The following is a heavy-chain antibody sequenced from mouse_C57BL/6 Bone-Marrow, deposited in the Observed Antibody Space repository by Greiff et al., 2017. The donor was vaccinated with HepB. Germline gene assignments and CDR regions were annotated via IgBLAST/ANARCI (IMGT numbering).Heavy chain of an antibody. J-gene: IGHJ2*01. CDR2: IYPRSGNT. V-gene: IGHV1-81*01. CDR3: ARSRGTGNSPDY. Sequence: QVQLQQSGAELARPGASVKLSCKASGYTFTSYGISWVKQRTGQGLEWIGEIYPRSGNTYYNEKFKGKATLTADKSSSTAYMELRSLTSEDSAVYFWARSRGTGNSPDYWGQGTTLTVSS. D-gene: IGHD2-14*01. CDR1: GYTFTSYG.